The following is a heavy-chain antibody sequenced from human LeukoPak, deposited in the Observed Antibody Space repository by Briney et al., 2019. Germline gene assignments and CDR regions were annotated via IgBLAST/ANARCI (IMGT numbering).Heavy chain of an antibody. CDR1: GYTFTGYY. D-gene: IGHD3-9*01. CDR2: IHPNSGGT. Sequence: ASVKVSCKASGYTFTGYYMHWVRQAPGQGLEWMGWIHPNSGGTNYAQKFQGRVTMTRDTSISTAYMELSRLRSDDTAVYYCARVPEYFDWLLPFDIWGQGTMVTVSS. V-gene: IGHV1-2*02. CDR3: ARVPEYFDWLLPFDI. J-gene: IGHJ3*02.